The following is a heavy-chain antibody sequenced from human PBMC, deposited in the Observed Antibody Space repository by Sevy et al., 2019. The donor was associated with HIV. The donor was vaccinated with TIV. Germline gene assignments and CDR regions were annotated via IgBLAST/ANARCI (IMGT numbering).Heavy chain of an antibody. V-gene: IGHV3-23*01. CDR2: LSFACGRI. CDR1: GFTFSKYS. CDR3: AREGCSKPHDY. D-gene: IGHD2-2*01. J-gene: IGHJ4*02. Sequence: GESLKISCVASGFTFSKYSMSWVRQTPGKGLEWVSTLSFACGRINYADSVKGRFTMSREDSRNTFYLQMDSLRAEDTAIYYCAREGCSKPHDYWGQGTLVTVSS.